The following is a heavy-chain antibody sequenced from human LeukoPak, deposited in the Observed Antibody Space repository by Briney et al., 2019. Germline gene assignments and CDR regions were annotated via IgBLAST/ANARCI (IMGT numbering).Heavy chain of an antibody. D-gene: IGHD3-10*01. CDR3: ARAGPGAGFDP. Sequence: SGTLSLTCAVSGGSISSSNWWSWVRQPPGKGLEWIGEIYHSGSTNYNPSLKSRVTISVGKSKNQFSLKLSSVTAADTAVYYCARAGPGAGFDPWGQGTLVTVSS. J-gene: IGHJ5*02. CDR2: IYHSGST. CDR1: GGSISSSNW. V-gene: IGHV4-4*02.